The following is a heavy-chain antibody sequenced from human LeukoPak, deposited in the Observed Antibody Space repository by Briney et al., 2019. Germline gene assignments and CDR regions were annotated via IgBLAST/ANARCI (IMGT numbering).Heavy chain of an antibody. Sequence: GGSLRLSCAASGFTVSSNYMSWVRQAPGKGLEWVSSIYSGGSTYHADSVKGRFTISRDNSKNTLFLQMNSLRAEDTAVYYCAREQYDDSGPDAYDIWGQGTTVTVSS. CDR3: AREQYDDSGPDAYDI. D-gene: IGHD3-22*01. V-gene: IGHV3-53*01. CDR1: GFTVSSNY. CDR2: IYSGGST. J-gene: IGHJ3*02.